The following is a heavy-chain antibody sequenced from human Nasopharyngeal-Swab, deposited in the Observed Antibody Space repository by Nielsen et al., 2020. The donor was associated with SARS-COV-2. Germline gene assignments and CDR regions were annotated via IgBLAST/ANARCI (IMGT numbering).Heavy chain of an antibody. V-gene: IGHV5-51*01. CDR2: IYPRDSDT. CDR1: GYSFTTNW. CDR3: ARRTFSSSWEKFDY. Sequence: GESLKISCKGSGYSFTTNWIVWVRQMPGKGPEWMGIIYPRDSDTRYSPSFQGQVTFSADKSISTAYLQWSSLKASDTAIYYCARRTFSSSWEKFDYWGQGTLVTVSS. J-gene: IGHJ4*02. D-gene: IGHD6-13*01.